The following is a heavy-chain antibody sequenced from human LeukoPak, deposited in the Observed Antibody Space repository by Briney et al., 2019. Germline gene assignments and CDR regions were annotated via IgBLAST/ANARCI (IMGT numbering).Heavy chain of an antibody. V-gene: IGHV3-11*01. CDR1: GFTFSDYY. Sequence: NTGGSLRLSCAASGFTFSDYYMSWIRQAPGKGLEWVSYISSSGSIIYYADSVKGRFTISRDNAKNSLYLQMNSLRAEDTAVYYCVKEGSGYSGYDYFDYWGQGTLVTVSS. D-gene: IGHD5-12*01. CDR2: ISSSGSII. CDR3: VKEGSGYSGYDYFDY. J-gene: IGHJ4*02.